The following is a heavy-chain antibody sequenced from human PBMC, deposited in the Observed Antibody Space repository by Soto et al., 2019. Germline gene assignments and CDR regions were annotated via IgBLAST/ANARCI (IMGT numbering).Heavy chain of an antibody. D-gene: IGHD3-10*01. CDR3: ARDTELQAYYYYYGLDV. Sequence: GGSLRLSCAASGFIFSDYGMHWVRQAPGKGLEWVAVISYEGSNKYYGDSVKGRFTISRDNPKNTVYLQMNSLRADDTAVYFCARDTELQAYYYYYGLDVWGQGTTVTV. CDR2: ISYEGSNK. J-gene: IGHJ6*02. V-gene: IGHV3-30*03. CDR1: GFIFSDYG.